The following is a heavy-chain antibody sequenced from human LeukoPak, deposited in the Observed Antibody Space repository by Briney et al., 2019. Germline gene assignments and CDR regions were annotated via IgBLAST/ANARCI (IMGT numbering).Heavy chain of an antibody. Sequence: SETLSLTCAVYGGSFSGYYWRWIRQPPGKGLEWIGEINHSGSTNYNPSLKSRVTISVDTSKNQFSLKLSSVTAADTAVYYCARGENDYGDYSWFDPWGQGTLVTVSS. CDR2: INHSGST. CDR1: GGSFSGYY. J-gene: IGHJ5*02. CDR3: ARGENDYGDYSWFDP. V-gene: IGHV4-34*01. D-gene: IGHD4-17*01.